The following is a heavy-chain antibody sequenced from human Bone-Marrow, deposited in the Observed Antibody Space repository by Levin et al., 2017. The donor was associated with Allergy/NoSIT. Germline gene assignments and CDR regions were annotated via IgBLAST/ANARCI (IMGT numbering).Heavy chain of an antibody. J-gene: IGHJ3*01. Sequence: GGSLRLSCAASGFTFDTSSLHWVRQAPGKGLEWVAVISYDGTNTYYVDSVKGRFTLSRDNSKNTLYLQLNSLRVEDTAIYYCARDLAVGAPGDSFDLWGQGTLLTVSS. CDR2: ISYDGTNT. D-gene: IGHD6-19*01. CDR3: ARDLAVGAPGDSFDL. V-gene: IGHV3-30-3*01. CDR1: GFTFDTSS.